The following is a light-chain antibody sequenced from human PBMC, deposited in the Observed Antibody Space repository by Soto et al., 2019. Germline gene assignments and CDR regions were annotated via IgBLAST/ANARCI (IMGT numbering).Light chain of an antibody. CDR2: DSD. CDR1: SANIGNNY. V-gene: IGLV1-51*01. CDR3: GTWDTRLSVGV. J-gene: IGLJ1*01. Sequence: QSVFTQPPSVSAAPGQRVTISCSGSSANIGNNYVSWYQQLPGTAPKLLIYDSDKRPSGIPDRFSDSKSGTSATLGITGLHAGDEADYFCGTWDTRLSVGVFGTGTKVTVL.